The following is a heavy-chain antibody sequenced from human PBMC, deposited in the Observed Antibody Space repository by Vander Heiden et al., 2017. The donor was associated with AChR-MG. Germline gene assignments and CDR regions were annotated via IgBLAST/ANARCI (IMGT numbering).Heavy chain of an antibody. CDR3: AKGAVGVNGIRGYWYFDL. Sequence: EVQLLESGGGLVQPGGSLRLSCAASGFTFSSYAMTWVRQAPGKGLEWVSAISTGGNHTYYADSVKGRFSISRDNFKNTLFLQVDSLRAEDTAIYYCAKGAVGVNGIRGYWYFDLWGRGTLVTVSS. CDR1: GFTFSSYA. D-gene: IGHD3-10*01. V-gene: IGHV3-23*01. J-gene: IGHJ2*01. CDR2: ISTGGNHT.